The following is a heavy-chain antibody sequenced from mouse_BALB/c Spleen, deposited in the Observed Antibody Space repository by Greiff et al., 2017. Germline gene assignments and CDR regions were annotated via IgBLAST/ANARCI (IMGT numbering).Heavy chain of an antibody. CDR2: INPSTGYT. CDR3: ARHGSRYFDV. D-gene: IGHD1-1*01. V-gene: IGHV1-7*01. CDR1: GYTFTSYW. J-gene: IGHJ1*01. Sequence: QVQLQQSGAELAKPGASVKMSCKASGYTFTSYWMHWVKQRPGQGLEWIGYINPSTGYTEYNQKFKDKATLTADKYSSTAYMQLSSLKSEDSAVYDCARHGSRYFDVWGAGTTVTVSS.